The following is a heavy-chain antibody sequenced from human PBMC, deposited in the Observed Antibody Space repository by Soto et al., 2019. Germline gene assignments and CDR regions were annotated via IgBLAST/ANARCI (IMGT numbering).Heavy chain of an antibody. CDR1: GGSISSTDYF. CDR3: ARGRRGGYWFDP. J-gene: IGHJ5*02. Sequence: SETLSLTCTVSGGSISSTDYFWSWIRQPPGKGLEWIGYIFYSGTTYSNPSLNSRVTISIDTSKNQFSLKLSSVTAADTAVYYCARGRRGGYWFDPWGQGTLVTVSS. CDR2: IFYSGTT. V-gene: IGHV4-30-4*01.